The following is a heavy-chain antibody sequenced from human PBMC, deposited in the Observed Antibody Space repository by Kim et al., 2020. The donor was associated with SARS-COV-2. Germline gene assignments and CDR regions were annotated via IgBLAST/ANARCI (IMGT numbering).Heavy chain of an antibody. CDR2: ISYDGSNK. D-gene: IGHD3-10*01. V-gene: IGHV3-30*18. J-gene: IGHJ4*02. Sequence: GGSLRLSCAASGFTFSSSGMHWVRQAPGKGLEWVAVISYDGSNKYYADSVKGRFTISRDNSKNTLYLQMNSLRAEDTAVYYCAKAGGRITMVRGVIILPYAIDYWVQGTLVTVSS. CDR3: AKAGGRITMVRGVIILPYAIDY. CDR1: GFTFSSSG.